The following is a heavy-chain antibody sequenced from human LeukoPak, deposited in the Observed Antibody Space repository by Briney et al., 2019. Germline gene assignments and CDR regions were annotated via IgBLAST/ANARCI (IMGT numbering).Heavy chain of an antibody. Sequence: VASVKVSCKASGYTFTSYYMHWVRQAPGQGLEWMGIINPSGGSTSYAQKFQGRVTMTRDMSTSTVYMELSSLRAEDTAVYYCARDEVGRLGSGVPWFDPWGQGTLVTVSS. CDR1: GYTFTSYY. CDR2: INPSGGST. V-gene: IGHV1-46*01. CDR3: ARDEVGRLGSGVPWFDP. D-gene: IGHD3-3*01. J-gene: IGHJ5*02.